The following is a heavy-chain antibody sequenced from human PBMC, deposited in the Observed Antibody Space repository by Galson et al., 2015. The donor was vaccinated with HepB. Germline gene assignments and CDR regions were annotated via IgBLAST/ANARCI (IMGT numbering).Heavy chain of an antibody. CDR2: IDPSGGST. D-gene: IGHD2-2*01. J-gene: IGHJ4*02. CDR1: GYTFTSYY. CDR3: ASGLVEIYCSSISCSKTDY. Sequence: SVKVSCKASGYTFTSYYIHWVRQAPGQGLEWMGFIDPSGGSTSYPQKFQGRVTLTRDTSTSTIYMELSSLRSEDTAVYYCASGLVEIYCSSISCSKTDYWGQGTLVTVSS. V-gene: IGHV1-46*01.